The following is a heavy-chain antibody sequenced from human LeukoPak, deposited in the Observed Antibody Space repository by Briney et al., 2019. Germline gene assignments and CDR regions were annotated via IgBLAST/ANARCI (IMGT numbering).Heavy chain of an antibody. CDR3: ARGGELFVDY. D-gene: IGHD1-26*01. CDR2: IYHSGST. CDR1: GGSISSSNW. V-gene: IGHV4-4*02. Sequence: SETLSLTCAVSGGSISSSNWWSWVRQPPGKGLEWIGEIYHSGSTNYNPSLKSRVTIPVDKSKNQFSLKLSSVTAADTAVYYCARGGELFVDYWGQGTLVTVSS. J-gene: IGHJ4*02.